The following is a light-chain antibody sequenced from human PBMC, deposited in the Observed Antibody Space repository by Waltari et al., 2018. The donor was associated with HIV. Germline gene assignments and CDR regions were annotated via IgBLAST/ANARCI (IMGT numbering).Light chain of an antibody. CDR1: SSNIGADYD. V-gene: IGLV1-40*01. CDR3: QSYDSSLSAWV. CDR2: DND. Sequence: SELTQPPSVSVSPGQRVTISCTGSSSNIGADYDVHWYQHLPGTAPRVVIHDNDNRPSGVPDRFSASRSGTSASLAIAGLQAEDEADYYCQSYDSSLSAWVFGGGTTVTVL. J-gene: IGLJ3*02.